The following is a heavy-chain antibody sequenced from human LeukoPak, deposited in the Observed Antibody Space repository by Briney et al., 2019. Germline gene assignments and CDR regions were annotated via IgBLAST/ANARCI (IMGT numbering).Heavy chain of an antibody. V-gene: IGHV4-59*01. CDR1: GDSISSYY. J-gene: IGHJ3*02. Sequence: KSSETLSLTCTVSGDSISSYYWSWIRQPPGKGLEWIGYIYYSGSTKYNPSLKSRVTISVDTSKNQFSLKLSSVTAADTAVYYCARDRQATTAYDAFDIWGRGTMVTVSS. CDR2: IYYSGST. CDR3: ARDRQATTAYDAFDI. D-gene: IGHD4-17*01.